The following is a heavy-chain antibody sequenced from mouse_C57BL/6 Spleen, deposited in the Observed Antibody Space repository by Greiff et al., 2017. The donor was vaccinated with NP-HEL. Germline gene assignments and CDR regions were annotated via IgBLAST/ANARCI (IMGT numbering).Heavy chain of an antibody. CDR3: ARVLRKDYLDY. J-gene: IGHJ2*01. CDR2: ISSGGSYT. V-gene: IGHV5-6*01. CDR1: GFTFSSYG. D-gene: IGHD1-1*01. Sequence: EVKVVESGGDLVKPGGSLKLSCAASGFTFSSYGMSWVRQTPDKRLEWVATISSGGSYTYYPDSVKGRFTISRDNAKNTLYLQMSSLKSEDTAMYYCARVLRKDYLDYWGQGTTLTVSS.